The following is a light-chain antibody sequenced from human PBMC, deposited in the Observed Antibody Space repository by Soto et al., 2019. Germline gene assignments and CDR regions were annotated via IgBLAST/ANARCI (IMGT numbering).Light chain of an antibody. V-gene: IGKV3-20*01. CDR2: GAS. CDR3: QPYGSSRT. J-gene: IGKJ1*01. Sequence: EIVLTQSPGTLSLSPGERATLSCRASQSVSSSYLAWYQQKPGQAPRLLIYGASSRATGIPDRFSGSGSGTDFTLTISRLEPEDFAVYYCQPYGSSRTFGQGNKVEIK. CDR1: QSVSSSY.